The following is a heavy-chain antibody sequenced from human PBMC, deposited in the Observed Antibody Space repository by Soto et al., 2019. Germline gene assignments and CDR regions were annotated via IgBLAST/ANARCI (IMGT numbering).Heavy chain of an antibody. CDR2: ISGSGGST. Sequence: GGSLRLSCAASGFTFSSYAMSWVRQAPGKGLEWVSAISGSGGSTYYADSVKGRFTISRDNSKNTLYLQMNSLRAEDTTVYYCAKDGGIAAAGTWPDRFDPWGQGTLVTVSS. CDR3: AKDGGIAAAGTWPDRFDP. CDR1: GFTFSSYA. J-gene: IGHJ5*02. V-gene: IGHV3-23*01. D-gene: IGHD6-13*01.